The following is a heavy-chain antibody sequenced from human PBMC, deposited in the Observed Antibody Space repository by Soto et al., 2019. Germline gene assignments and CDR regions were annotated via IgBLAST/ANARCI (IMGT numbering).Heavy chain of an antibody. V-gene: IGHV1-24*01. D-gene: IGHD3-22*01. CDR2: FDPEDGET. CDR1: GYTLTELS. Sequence: ASVKVSCKVSGYTLTELSMHWVRQAPGKGLEWMGGFDPEDGETIYAQKFQGRVTMTEDTSTDTAYMELSSLRSEDTAVYYCARRGGYYYDSSGYYPFDYWGQGTLVTVSS. CDR3: ARRGGYYYDSSGYYPFDY. J-gene: IGHJ4*02.